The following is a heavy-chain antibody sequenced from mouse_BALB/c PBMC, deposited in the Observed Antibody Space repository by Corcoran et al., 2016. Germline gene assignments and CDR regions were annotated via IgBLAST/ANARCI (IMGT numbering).Heavy chain of an antibody. CDR3: ARRGYGSYAMDY. CDR1: GSTFSSYW. Sequence: QVQLQQSGAELMKPGASVKISCTATGSTFSSYWLAWVKPRPGHGLEWIGEILPGSGSTNYNEKCKGKATFTADTSSNTAYIQLSSLTSEDSAVYYCARRGYGSYAMDYWGQGTSVTVSS. V-gene: IGHV1-9*01. CDR2: ILPGSGST. J-gene: IGHJ4*01. D-gene: IGHD1-1*01.